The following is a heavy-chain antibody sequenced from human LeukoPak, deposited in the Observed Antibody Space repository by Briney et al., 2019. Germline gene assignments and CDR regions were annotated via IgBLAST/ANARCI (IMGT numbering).Heavy chain of an antibody. CDR1: GSTFSSYA. V-gene: IGHV1-69*01. Sequence: GSSVKVSCKASGSTFSSYAISWVRQAPGQGLEWMGGIIPIFGTANYAQKFQGRVTITADESTSTAYMELSSLRSEDTAVYYCARDQYSSSWYGGGDAFDIWGQGTMVTVSS. CDR3: ARDQYSSSWYGGGDAFDI. D-gene: IGHD6-13*01. J-gene: IGHJ3*02. CDR2: IIPIFGTA.